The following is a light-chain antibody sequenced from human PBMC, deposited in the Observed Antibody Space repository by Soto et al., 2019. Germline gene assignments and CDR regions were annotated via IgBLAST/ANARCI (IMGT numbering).Light chain of an antibody. CDR1: SSNIGDNY. Sequence: QSVLTQPPSASGTPGQRVTISCSGSSSNIGDNYVFWYQQFPGAAPKPLIFNNNQRRSGVPDRFSGAKSGTSASLSISGLRSEDEADYHCAAWDDSLSGWVFGGGTKLTVL. V-gene: IGLV1-47*02. J-gene: IGLJ3*02. CDR2: NNN. CDR3: AAWDDSLSGWV.